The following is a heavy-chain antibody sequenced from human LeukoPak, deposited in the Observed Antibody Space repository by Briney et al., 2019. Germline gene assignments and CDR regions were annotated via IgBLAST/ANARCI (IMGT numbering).Heavy chain of an antibody. J-gene: IGHJ2*01. CDR3: ARVRGANWFFDV. CDR2: ISSASNYI. D-gene: IGHD3-10*01. V-gene: IGHV3-21*01. Sequence: GGSLRLSCATSGFTFGDHSMNWVRQAPGRGLEWISSISSASNYIYYSETTKGRFTISRDNFDKSLYLQMNSLRVEDTVVYYCARVRGANWFFDVWGRGPLVPVSS. CDR1: GFTFGDHS.